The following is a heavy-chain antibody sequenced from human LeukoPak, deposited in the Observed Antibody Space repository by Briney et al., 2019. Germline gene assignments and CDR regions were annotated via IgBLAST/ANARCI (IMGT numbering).Heavy chain of an antibody. Sequence: SDTLSLTCIISDDSISSSTHYWGWIRQPPGKGLEWIGTLYYSGKTYYNPSLKSRVTISIDTSKNQFSLKLTSATAADTAVYYCARAPYPIAVAGLSYYYMDVWGKGTTVTISS. J-gene: IGHJ6*03. CDR2: LYYSGKT. CDR3: ARAPYPIAVAGLSYYYMDV. D-gene: IGHD6-19*01. V-gene: IGHV4-39*07. CDR1: DDSISSSTHY.